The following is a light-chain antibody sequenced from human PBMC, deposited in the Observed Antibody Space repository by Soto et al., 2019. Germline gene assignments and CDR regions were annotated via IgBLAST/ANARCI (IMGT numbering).Light chain of an antibody. Sequence: DIQMTQSPSSLSASVGDRVTITCRASQGICNYLAWYQQKPGKVPKLLMYGASTLQSGVPSRFSGGGSGTDFTLTISSLQPEDVATYDCQEYNSVQFTFGPGTKVDIK. CDR1: QGICNY. CDR3: QEYNSVQFT. J-gene: IGKJ3*01. CDR2: GAS. V-gene: IGKV1-27*01.